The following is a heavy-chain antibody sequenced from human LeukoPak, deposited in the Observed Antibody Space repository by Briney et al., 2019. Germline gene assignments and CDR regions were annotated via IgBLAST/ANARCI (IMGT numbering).Heavy chain of an antibody. CDR1: GNYW. V-gene: IGHV3-74*01. CDR3: ARGRLVSLYYFDF. D-gene: IGHD4-11*01. CDR2: INSDGSWT. J-gene: IGHJ4*02. Sequence: PGGSLRLSCAASGNYWMHWVRQAPGKGLVWVSHINSDGSWTSYADSVEGRFTISKDNAKNTVYLQMNSLRAEDTAIYYCARGRLVSLYYFDFWGQGTLVTVSS.